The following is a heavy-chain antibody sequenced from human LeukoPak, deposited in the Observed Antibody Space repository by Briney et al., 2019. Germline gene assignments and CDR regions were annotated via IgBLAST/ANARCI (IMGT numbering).Heavy chain of an antibody. J-gene: IGHJ5*02. Sequence: GGSLRLSCAAPGFTFASYAMTWVRQAPGKGLEWVSSIDASGGSTYYADSVKGRFTISRDNSKNTFYLQMNTLRADDTAVYYCAKGSGSGWYGWFAPWGQGTLVTVSS. V-gene: IGHV3-23*01. D-gene: IGHD6-19*01. CDR3: AKGSGSGWYGWFAP. CDR1: GFTFASYA. CDR2: IDASGGST.